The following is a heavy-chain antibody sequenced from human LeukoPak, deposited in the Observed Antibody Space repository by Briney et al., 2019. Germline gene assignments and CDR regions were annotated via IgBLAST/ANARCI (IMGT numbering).Heavy chain of an antibody. CDR1: GGSISSYY. J-gene: IGHJ4*02. D-gene: IGHD2-8*01. CDR2: IYYSGST. CDR3: TRSPALYHFDY. V-gene: IGHV4-59*01. Sequence: SETLSLTCTVSGGSISSYYWSWIRQPPGKGLEWIGYIYYSGSTDYNPSLKSRVTISVDTSKNQFSLKLSSVTAADTAVYYCTRSPALYHFDYWGREPWSPSPQ.